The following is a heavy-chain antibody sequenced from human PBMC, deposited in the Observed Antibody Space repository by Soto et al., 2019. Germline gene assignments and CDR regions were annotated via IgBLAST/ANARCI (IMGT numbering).Heavy chain of an antibody. D-gene: IGHD6-13*01. Sequence: SLKISCKGSGYSFTSYWISWVRQMPGKGLEWMGRVDPSDSYTNYSPSFQGHVTISADKSISTAYLQWSSLKASDTAMYYCARHEWSSSWSYGMDVWREGTTVTVSS. J-gene: IGHJ6*04. CDR3: ARHEWSSSWSYGMDV. V-gene: IGHV5-10-1*01. CDR1: GYSFTSYW. CDR2: VDPSDSYT.